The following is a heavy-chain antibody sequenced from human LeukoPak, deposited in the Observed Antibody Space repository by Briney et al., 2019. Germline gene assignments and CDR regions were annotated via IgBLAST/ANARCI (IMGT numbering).Heavy chain of an antibody. V-gene: IGHV1-2*02. D-gene: IGHD3-10*01. Sequence: AASVTVSCKASEYAFTGYYIHWVRQAPGQGLEWMGGINPNSGDTEYVQRFQGRVTMTRDTSISTVYMELSGLKSDDTAVYYCALTGSYYGQWGQGTLVTVSS. CDR2: INPNSGDT. J-gene: IGHJ4*02. CDR3: ALTGSYYGQ. CDR1: EYAFTGYY.